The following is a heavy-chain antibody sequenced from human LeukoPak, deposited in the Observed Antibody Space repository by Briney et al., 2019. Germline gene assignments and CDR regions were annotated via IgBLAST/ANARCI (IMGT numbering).Heavy chain of an antibody. V-gene: IGHV5-51*01. D-gene: IGHD1-26*01. J-gene: IGHJ3*02. CDR1: GYCFTSYW. CDR3: ARSSGIYSRSDI. Sequence: GAALQISCKGSGYCFTSYWIGWVRQMPGKGLEWMGIIYPGDSDTRYSPSFQGQVTISADKSISTAYLQWSSLKASDTAMYYCARSSGIYSRSDIWGQGTMVTVSS. CDR2: IYPGDSDT.